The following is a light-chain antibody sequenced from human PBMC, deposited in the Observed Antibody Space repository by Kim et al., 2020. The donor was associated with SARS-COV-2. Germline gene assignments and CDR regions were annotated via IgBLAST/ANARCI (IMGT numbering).Light chain of an antibody. J-gene: IGLJ2*01. CDR3: QVWDSVSVV. V-gene: IGLV3-9*01. Sequence: YELTQPLSVSVALGQTARITCGGNNIENKNVHWYRQRPGQAPILVMYRDSKRPSGIPERLSGSNSGNTATLTISRVQAGDEADYYCQVWDSVSVVFGGG. CDR2: RDS. CDR1: NIENKN.